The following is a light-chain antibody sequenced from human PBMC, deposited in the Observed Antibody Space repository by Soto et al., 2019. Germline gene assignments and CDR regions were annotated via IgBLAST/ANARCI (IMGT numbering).Light chain of an antibody. V-gene: IGLV3-21*02. CDR2: DDS. CDR1: TIGSKS. J-gene: IGLJ3*02. CDR3: QVWDSDSDCGV. Sequence: SYELTQPPSVSVAPGQTARIPCGGDTIGSKSVHWYQQKPGQAPVLVVYDDSDRPSGIPERFSGSNSGNTATLTISRVEDGDEADYYCQVWDSDSDCGVFGGGTQLTVL.